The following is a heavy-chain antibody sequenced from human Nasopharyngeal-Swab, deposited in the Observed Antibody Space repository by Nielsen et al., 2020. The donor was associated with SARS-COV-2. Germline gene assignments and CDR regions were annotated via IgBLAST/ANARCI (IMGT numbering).Heavy chain of an antibody. D-gene: IGHD3-22*01. Sequence: GGSLRLSCAASGFTFSSYEMNWVRQAPGKGLEWVSYISSSGSTIYYAVSVKGRFTISRDNAKNSLYLQMNSLRAEDTAVYYCAREERTPMIVVVIAYAFDIWGQGTMVTVSS. V-gene: IGHV3-48*03. J-gene: IGHJ3*02. CDR3: AREERTPMIVVVIAYAFDI. CDR2: ISSSGSTI. CDR1: GFTFSSYE.